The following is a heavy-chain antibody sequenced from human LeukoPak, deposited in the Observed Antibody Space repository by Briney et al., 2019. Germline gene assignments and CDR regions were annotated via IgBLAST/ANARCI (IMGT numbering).Heavy chain of an antibody. J-gene: IGHJ4*02. CDR3: ARGTLKAAATDFDY. D-gene: IGHD6-13*01. Sequence: GGSLRLSCAASGFTFDDYGMSWVRQAPGKGLEWVSGINWNGGSTGYADSAKGRFTVSRGNAKNSLYLQMNSLRAEDTALYYCARGTLKAAATDFDYWGQGTLVTVSS. V-gene: IGHV3-20*04. CDR1: GFTFDDYG. CDR2: INWNGGST.